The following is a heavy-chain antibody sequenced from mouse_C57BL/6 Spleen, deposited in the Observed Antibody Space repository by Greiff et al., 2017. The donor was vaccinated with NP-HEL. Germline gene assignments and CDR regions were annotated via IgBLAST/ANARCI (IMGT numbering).Heavy chain of an antibody. J-gene: IGHJ1*03. V-gene: IGHV5-9*01. CDR2: ISGGGGNT. D-gene: IGHD1-1*01. CDR3: AIITTVVEERYFDV. CDR1: GFTFSSYT. Sequence: LVESGGGLVKPGGSLKLSCAASGFTFSSYTMSWVRQTPEKRLEWVATISGGGGNTYYPDSVKGRFTISRDNAKNTLYLQMSSLRSEDTALYYCAIITTVVEERYFDVWGTGTTVTVSS.